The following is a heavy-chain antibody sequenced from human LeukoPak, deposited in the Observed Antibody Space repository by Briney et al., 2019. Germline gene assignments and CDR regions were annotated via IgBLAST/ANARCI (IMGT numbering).Heavy chain of an antibody. CDR2: ISAYNGNT. J-gene: IGHJ6*03. V-gene: IGHV1-18*04. Sequence: ASVKVSCKASGYTFTGYYMHWVRQAPGQGLEWMGWISAYNGNTNYAQKLQGRVTMTTDTSTSTAYMELRSLRSDDTAVYYCARDSVTIFGVVITYYYYYYYMDVWGKGTTVTVSS. D-gene: IGHD3-3*01. CDR1: GYTFTGYY. CDR3: ARDSVTIFGVVITYYYYYYYMDV.